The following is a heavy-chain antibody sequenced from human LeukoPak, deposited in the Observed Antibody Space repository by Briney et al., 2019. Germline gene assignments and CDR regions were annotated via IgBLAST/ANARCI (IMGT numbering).Heavy chain of an antibody. D-gene: IGHD2-2*01. J-gene: IGHJ1*01. CDR2: ISYDGSNK. CDR1: GFTFSSYG. CDR3: AKEPYCSSTSCIGEYFQR. Sequence: GGSLRLSCAASGFTFSSYGMHWVRQAPGKGLGWVAVISYDGSNKYYADSVKGRFTISRDNSKNTLYLQMNSLRAEDTAVYYCAKEPYCSSTSCIGEYFQRWGQGALVTVSS. V-gene: IGHV3-30*18.